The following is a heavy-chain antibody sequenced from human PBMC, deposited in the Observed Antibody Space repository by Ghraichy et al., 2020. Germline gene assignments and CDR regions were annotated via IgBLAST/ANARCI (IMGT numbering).Heavy chain of an antibody. D-gene: IGHD3-22*01. V-gene: IGHV4-59*08. CDR3: ARHVADYYYDSSGYPAGFDP. Sequence: ESLNISCTVSGGSISSYYWSWIRQPPGKGLEWIGYIYYSGSTNYNPSLKSRVTISVDTSKNQFSLKLSSVTAADTAVYYCARHVADYYYDSSGYPAGFDPWGQGTLVTVSS. CDR1: GGSISSYY. J-gene: IGHJ5*02. CDR2: IYYSGST.